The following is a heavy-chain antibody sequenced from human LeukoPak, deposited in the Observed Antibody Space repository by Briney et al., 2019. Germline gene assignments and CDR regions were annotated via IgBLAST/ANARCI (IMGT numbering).Heavy chain of an antibody. D-gene: IGHD2-15*01. J-gene: IGHJ3*02. V-gene: IGHV3-53*01. CDR3: ARPRLEYCSGGSCFDAFDI. CDR1: RFTVSSNY. Sequence: GGSLRLSCAASRFTVSSNYMSWVRQAPGKGLEWVSLIYSGGSTYYADSVKGRFTISRDNSKNTLYLQMNSLRAEDTAVYYCARPRLEYCSGGSCFDAFDIWGQGTMVTVSS. CDR2: IYSGGST.